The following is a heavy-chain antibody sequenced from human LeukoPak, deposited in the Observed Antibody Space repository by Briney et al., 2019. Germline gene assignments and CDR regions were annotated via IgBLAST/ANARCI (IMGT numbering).Heavy chain of an antibody. J-gene: IGHJ4*02. CDR3: AKEKFRGVTLRVSYFDY. Sequence: GGSLRLSCAASGFTFDDYAMHWVRQAPGKGLEWVAFIRYDGSNKYYADSVKGRFTISRDNSKNTLYLQMNSLRAEDTAVYYCAKEKFRGVTLRVSYFDYWGQGTLVTVSS. V-gene: IGHV3-30*02. CDR2: IRYDGSNK. D-gene: IGHD3-10*01. CDR1: GFTFDDYA.